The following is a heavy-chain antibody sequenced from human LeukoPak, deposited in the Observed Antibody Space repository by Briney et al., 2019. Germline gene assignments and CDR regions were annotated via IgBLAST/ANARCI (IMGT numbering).Heavy chain of an antibody. V-gene: IGHV1-69*13. Sequence: SVKVSCKASGGTFSSYGISWVRQAPGQGLEWVGGIIPIFGSANYAQRFQGRVTITADESTSTAYMELSSLRSEDTAVYYCARVTRGVRGTIAAATFDIWGQGTMVTVSS. D-gene: IGHD6-13*01. CDR2: IIPIFGSA. CDR1: GGTFSSYG. CDR3: ARVTRGVRGTIAAATFDI. J-gene: IGHJ3*02.